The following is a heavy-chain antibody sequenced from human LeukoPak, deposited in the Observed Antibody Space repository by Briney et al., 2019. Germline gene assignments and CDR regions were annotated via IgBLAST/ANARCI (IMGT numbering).Heavy chain of an antibody. J-gene: IGHJ4*02. D-gene: IGHD3-16*01. CDR2: IFYSGST. CDR1: GGSISSYY. CDR3: AGGFDSNPDY. Sequence: KSSETLSLTYTVSGGSISSYYWSWIRQSPGKGLEWIGYIFYSGSTNYNPSLKSRVTISINTSKNHFSLKLSSVTAADTAVYYCAGGFDSNPDYWGQGTLVTVSS. V-gene: IGHV4-59*01.